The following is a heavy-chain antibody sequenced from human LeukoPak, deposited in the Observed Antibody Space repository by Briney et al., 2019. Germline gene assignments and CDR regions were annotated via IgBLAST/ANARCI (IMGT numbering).Heavy chain of an antibody. CDR3: VRGSGGSWRGNWFDP. V-gene: IGHV4-34*01. J-gene: IGHJ5*02. CDR2: IYYSGNT. D-gene: IGHD2-15*01. Sequence: PSETLSLTCAVYGGSFSGYYWSWIRQPPGKGLEWIGSIYYSGNTYYNASLKSQVSISIDTSKNQFSLKLSSVTAADTAIYYCVRGSGGSWRGNWFDPWGQGTQVIVSS. CDR1: GGSFSGYY.